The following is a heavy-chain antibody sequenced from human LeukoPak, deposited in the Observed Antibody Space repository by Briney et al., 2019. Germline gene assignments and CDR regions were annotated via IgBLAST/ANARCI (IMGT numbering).Heavy chain of an antibody. V-gene: IGHV1-8*01. D-gene: IGHD5-18*01. CDR2: MNPNSGNT. Sequence: ASVKVSCKASGYTFTSYDINWVRQATGQGLEWMGWMNPNSGNTGYAQKFQGRVTITADKSTSTAYMELSSLRSEDTAVYYCARDHRYSYGVLDYWGQGTLVTVSS. CDR3: ARDHRYSYGVLDY. J-gene: IGHJ4*02. CDR1: GYTFTSYD.